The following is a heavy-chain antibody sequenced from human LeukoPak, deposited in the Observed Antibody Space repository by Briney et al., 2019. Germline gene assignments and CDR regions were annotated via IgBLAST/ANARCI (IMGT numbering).Heavy chain of an antibody. J-gene: IGHJ5*02. CDR3: ARSDIVATITDWFDP. CDR2: IIPIFGTA. CDR1: GGTFSSYA. Sequence: SVKVSCKASGGTFSSYAISWVRQAPGQGLEWMGRIIPIFGTANYAQKFQGGVTITTDESTSTAYMELSSLRSEDTAVYYCARSDIVATITDWFDPWGQGTLVTVSS. D-gene: IGHD5-12*01. V-gene: IGHV1-69*05.